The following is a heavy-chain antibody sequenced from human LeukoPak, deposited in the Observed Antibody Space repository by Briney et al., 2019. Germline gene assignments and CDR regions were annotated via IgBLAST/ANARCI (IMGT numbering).Heavy chain of an antibody. CDR2: IFSRSESI. J-gene: IGHJ4*02. D-gene: IGHD2-15*01. CDR3: AQHLGYCSSGTCYFTY. Sequence: GGSLRLSCAASGFTFGAYTINWVRQAPGKGLEWVSCIFSRSESILYADSVKGRFTISRDNSKRTLFLQMNSLRAEDTAVYHCAQHLGYCSSGTCYFTYWGQGTLVTVSS. V-gene: IGHV3-21*04. CDR1: GFTFGAYT.